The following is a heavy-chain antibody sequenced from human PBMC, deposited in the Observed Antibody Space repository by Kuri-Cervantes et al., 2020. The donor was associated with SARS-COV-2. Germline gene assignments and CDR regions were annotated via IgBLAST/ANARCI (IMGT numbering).Heavy chain of an antibody. CDR3: AKGTLGRPIVGATLGAFDI. Sequence: GGSLRLSCAASGFTFSNYAMHWVRLAPGKGLDWMALISYDGSNEYYAGSVRGRFTISRDNSKNTLYLQMNSLRAEDTAVYYCAKGTLGRPIVGATLGAFDIWGQGTMVTVSS. J-gene: IGHJ3*02. CDR1: GFTFSNYA. V-gene: IGHV3-30-3*01. D-gene: IGHD1-26*01. CDR2: ISYDGSNE.